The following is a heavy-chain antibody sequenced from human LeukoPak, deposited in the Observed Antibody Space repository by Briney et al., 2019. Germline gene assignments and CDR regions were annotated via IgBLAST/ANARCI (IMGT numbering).Heavy chain of an antibody. D-gene: IGHD1-26*01. CDR3: ARDVVDPLVGALGY. Sequence: SETLSLTCTVSGGSISSGDYYWSWIRQPPGKGLEWIGYIYYSGSTYYNPSLKSRVTISVDTSKNQFSLKLSSVTAADTAVYYCARDVVDPLVGALGYWGQGTLVTVSS. V-gene: IGHV4-30-4*08. CDR1: GGSISSGDYY. CDR2: IYYSGST. J-gene: IGHJ4*02.